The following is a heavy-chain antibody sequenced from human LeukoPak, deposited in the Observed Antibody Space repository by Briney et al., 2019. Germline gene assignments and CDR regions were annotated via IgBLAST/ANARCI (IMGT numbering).Heavy chain of an antibody. CDR3: ARGGYCTNAICYTWNAFDI. CDR1: GFTFGSYE. D-gene: IGHD2-8*01. Sequence: GGSLRLSCAASGFTFGSYEMNWVRQAPGKGLEWVSYIRSGGSTTHYTDSVKGRFTISRDDAKNTLYLQMNSLRAEDTAIYYCARGGYCTNAICYTWNAFDIWGQGTMVAVPS. J-gene: IGHJ3*02. CDR2: IRSGGSTT. V-gene: IGHV3-48*03.